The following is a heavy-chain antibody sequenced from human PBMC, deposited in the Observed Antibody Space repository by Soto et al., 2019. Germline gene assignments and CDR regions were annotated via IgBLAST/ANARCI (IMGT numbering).Heavy chain of an antibody. CDR2: INPNSGGT. CDR1: GYTFTGYY. V-gene: IGHV1-2*04. J-gene: IGHJ4*02. D-gene: IGHD6-13*01. Sequence: APVKVSWKDSGYTFTGYYMQSVHQATGQGLEWMGWINPNSGGTNYAQKFQGWVTMTRDTSISTAYMELSRLRSDDTAVYYCARSPLGGYSSSWFDYGGQRTLVTVSS. CDR3: ARSPLGGYSSSWFDY.